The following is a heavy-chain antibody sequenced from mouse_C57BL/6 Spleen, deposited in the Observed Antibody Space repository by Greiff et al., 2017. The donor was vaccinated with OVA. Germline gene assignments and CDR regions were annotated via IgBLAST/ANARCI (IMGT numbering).Heavy chain of an antibody. CDR2: IDPENGDT. Sequence: VQLQQSGAALVRPGASVKLSCTASGFNIKDDYMHWVKQRPEQGLEWIGCIDPENGDTEYASKFQGKATITADTSSNTAYLQLSSLTSEDTAVYYCTILGQLRLRGFAYWGQGTLVTVSA. D-gene: IGHD3-2*02. J-gene: IGHJ3*01. CDR1: GFNIKDDY. V-gene: IGHV14-4*01. CDR3: TILGQLRLRGFAY.